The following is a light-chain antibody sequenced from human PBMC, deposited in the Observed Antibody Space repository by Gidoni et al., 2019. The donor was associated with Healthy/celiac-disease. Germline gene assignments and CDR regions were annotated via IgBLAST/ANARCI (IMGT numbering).Light chain of an antibody. V-gene: IGKV3-11*01. CDR1: QRVSSY. Sequence: DIVLPQSTATLSLSPVERATLSCRASQRVSSYLAWYQQKPGQAPRLLIYEASTRATGIPARFSGSGSGTDFTLTISILELEDFAVYYCQQRSNWPYTFGQGTKLEIK. CDR3: QQRSNWPYT. J-gene: IGKJ2*01. CDR2: EAS.